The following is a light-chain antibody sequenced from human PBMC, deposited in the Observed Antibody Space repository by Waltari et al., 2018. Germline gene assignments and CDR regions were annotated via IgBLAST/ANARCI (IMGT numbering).Light chain of an antibody. J-gene: IGLJ3*02. V-gene: IGLV1-47*01. Sequence: QSVLTQPPSASGTPGQRVTIPCSGSRSNIGSNYVYWYQQLPGTAPKLLIYRNNQRPSGVPDRFSGSKAGTSASLAISGLRSEDEADYYWAAWDDSLSGRVFGGGTKVTVL. CDR2: RNN. CDR1: RSNIGSNY. CDR3: AAWDDSLSGRV.